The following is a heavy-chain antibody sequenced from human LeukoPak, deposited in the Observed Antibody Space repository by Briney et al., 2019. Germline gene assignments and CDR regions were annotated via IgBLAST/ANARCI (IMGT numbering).Heavy chain of an antibody. D-gene: IGHD3-22*01. CDR2: INPNGGGT. V-gene: IGHV1-2*02. Sequence: ASVKVSCKASGYTFTGYYMHWVRQAPGQGLEWMGWINPNGGGTNYAQKFQGRVTMTRDTSISTAYMELSRLRSDDTAVYYCASIPINYYDSSGYPWTDYWGQGTLVTVSS. CDR1: GYTFTGYY. CDR3: ASIPINYYDSSGYPWTDY. J-gene: IGHJ4*02.